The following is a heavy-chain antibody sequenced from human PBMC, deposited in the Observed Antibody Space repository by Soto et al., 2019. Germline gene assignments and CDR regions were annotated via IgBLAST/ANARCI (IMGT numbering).Heavy chain of an antibody. V-gene: IGHV3-48*01. J-gene: IGHJ3*02. Sequence: EVQLVESGGGLVQPGGSLRLSCAASGFTCSSYSMNWVRQAPGKGLEWISYITSRSTTISYADSVKGRFTISRDNAKNSLYLQMNSMTAEDTAVYYCARDYIYAFDIWGQGTMVTFSS. CDR3: ARDYIYAFDI. CDR1: GFTCSSYS. CDR2: ITSRSTTI. D-gene: IGHD3-10*01.